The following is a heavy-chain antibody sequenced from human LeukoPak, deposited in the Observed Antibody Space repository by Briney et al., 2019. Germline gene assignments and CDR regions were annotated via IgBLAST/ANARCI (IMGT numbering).Heavy chain of an antibody. Sequence: SGPALVKPTQSLTLTCTFSGFSLNTHGMRVSWIRQPPGKALEWLARIDWDDDKFYTTSLKTRLTISKDTSKSQVVLTMTNMDPVDTATYYCARIMQEAFDIWGQGTMVTVSS. V-gene: IGHV2-70*04. CDR3: ARIMQEAFDI. CDR1: GFSLNTHGMR. J-gene: IGHJ3*02. CDR2: IDWDDDK.